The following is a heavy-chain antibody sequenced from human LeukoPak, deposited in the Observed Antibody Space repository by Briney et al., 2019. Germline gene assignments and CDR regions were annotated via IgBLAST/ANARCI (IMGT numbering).Heavy chain of an antibody. J-gene: IGHJ5*02. CDR2: ISGSGAST. CDR1: GFTFCSYA. CDR3: AKAIVEQWLSPRDDWFGP. Sequence: PGGSLRLSCAGSGFTFCSYAMSWVRPAPGKGLEWVSAISGSGASTYYADCVKGRFTISRDNSKNTLYLQMNSLRAEDTVVYYRAKAIVEQWLSPRDDWFGPWGRGTRVTVSA. D-gene: IGHD6-19*01. V-gene: IGHV3-23*01.